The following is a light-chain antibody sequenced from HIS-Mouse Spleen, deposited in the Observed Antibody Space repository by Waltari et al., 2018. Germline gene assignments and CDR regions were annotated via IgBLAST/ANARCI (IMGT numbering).Light chain of an antibody. CDR2: DVS. V-gene: IGLV2-14*01. CDR3: SSYTSSSTWV. J-gene: IGLJ3*02. Sequence: QSALTQPASVSGSPGQSITISCTGTSSDGGGYNYVPWYQPHPGKAPKLMIYDVSNRPSGVSNRFSGSKSGNTASLTISGLQAEDEADYYCSSYTSSSTWVFGGGTKLTVL. CDR1: SSDGGGYNY.